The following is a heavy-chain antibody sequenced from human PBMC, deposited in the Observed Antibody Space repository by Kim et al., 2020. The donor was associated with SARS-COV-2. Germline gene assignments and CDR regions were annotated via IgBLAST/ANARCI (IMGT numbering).Heavy chain of an antibody. CDR3: AKDLNLSKYYYDSNPNAFDI. Sequence: RFTISRDNSKNTLYLQMNSLRAEDTAVYYCAKDLNLSKYYYDSNPNAFDIWGQGTMVTVSS. D-gene: IGHD3-22*01. V-gene: IGHV3-30*02. J-gene: IGHJ3*02.